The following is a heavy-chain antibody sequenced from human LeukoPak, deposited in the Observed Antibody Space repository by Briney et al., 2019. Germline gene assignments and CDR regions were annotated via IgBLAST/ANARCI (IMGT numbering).Heavy chain of an antibody. V-gene: IGHV3-48*01. Sequence: GGSLRLSCGASGFTFSSYSMNWVRQAPGKGLEWVSYISSSSSTIYYADSVKGRFTISRDNAKNSLYLQMNSLRAEDTAVYYCASGGSYRPFDYWGQGTLVTVSS. CDR3: ASGGSYRPFDY. J-gene: IGHJ4*02. CDR1: GFTFSSYS. D-gene: IGHD1-26*01. CDR2: ISSSSSTI.